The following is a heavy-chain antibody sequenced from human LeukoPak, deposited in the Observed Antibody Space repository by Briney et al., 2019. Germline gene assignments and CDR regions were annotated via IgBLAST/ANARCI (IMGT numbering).Heavy chain of an antibody. D-gene: IGHD6-19*01. V-gene: IGHV4-59*01. Sequence: SETLSLTCTVSGGSISSYYWSWIRQPPGKGLEWIGYIYYSGSTNYNPSLKSRVTISVDTSKNQFSLKLSSVTAADTAVYYCARARRFSSGWYLSDYGMDVWGQGTTVTVSS. CDR1: GGSISSYY. CDR2: IYYSGST. J-gene: IGHJ6*02. CDR3: ARARRFSSGWYLSDYGMDV.